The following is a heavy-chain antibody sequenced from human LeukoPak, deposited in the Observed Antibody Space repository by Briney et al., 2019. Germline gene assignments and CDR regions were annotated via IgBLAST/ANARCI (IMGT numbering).Heavy chain of an antibody. CDR2: SGNKADSYTA. CDR1: GFTFSDHY. D-gene: IGHD1-26*01. V-gene: IGHV3-72*01. CDR3: TRGYSGVSAYAFDV. J-gene: IGHJ3*01. Sequence: GSLILSCAASGFTFSDHYIDWVRQAPGKGLEWVGRSGNKADSYTAEYAASVEGRFTISRDDSKKSLYLQMNTLTIEDTAVYHCTRGYSGVSAYAFDVWGQGTTVTVSS.